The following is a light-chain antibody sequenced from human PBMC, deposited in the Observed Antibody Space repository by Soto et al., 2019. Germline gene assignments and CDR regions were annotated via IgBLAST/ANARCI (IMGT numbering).Light chain of an antibody. V-gene: IGLV2-8*01. Sequence: QSALTQPPSASGSPGQSVTISCTGTSSDVGGYKYVSWYQHHPGKAPKFIIYEVDKRPSGVPDRFSGSKSGNTASLTVSGLQAKDEADYSCSSYADTSTLLFGVGPRLTGL. CDR2: EVD. CDR1: SSDVGGYKY. J-gene: IGLJ2*01. CDR3: SSYADTSTLL.